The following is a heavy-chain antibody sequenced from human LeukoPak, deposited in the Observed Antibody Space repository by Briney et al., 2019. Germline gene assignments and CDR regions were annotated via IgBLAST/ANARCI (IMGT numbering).Heavy chain of an antibody. CDR1: GYTFTGYY. CDR3: ARHLYSSSSDFDY. V-gene: IGHV1-2*02. CDR2: INPNSGGT. J-gene: IGHJ4*02. Sequence: ASVKVSCKASGYTFTGYYMHWVRQAPGQGLEWMGWINPNSGGTNYAQKFQGRVTMTRDTSISTAYMELSRLRSDDTAVYYCARHLYSSSSDFDYWGQGTLVTVSS. D-gene: IGHD6-6*01.